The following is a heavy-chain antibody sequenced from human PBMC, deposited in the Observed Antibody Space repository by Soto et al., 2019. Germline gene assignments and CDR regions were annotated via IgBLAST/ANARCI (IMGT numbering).Heavy chain of an antibody. Sequence: GGSLRLSCAASGFTFSRHAMGWLRQAPGTGPEWVAFVDGSGGNKFYADSVKGRFTISRDNAKNSLYLHMNSLRVEDTGVYYCARGNYCSGGRCTDGPNWFGPWGQGALVTVSS. V-gene: IGHV3-23*01. CDR3: ARGNYCSGGRCTDGPNWFGP. CDR2: VDGSGGNK. D-gene: IGHD2-15*01. CDR1: GFTFSRHA. J-gene: IGHJ5*02.